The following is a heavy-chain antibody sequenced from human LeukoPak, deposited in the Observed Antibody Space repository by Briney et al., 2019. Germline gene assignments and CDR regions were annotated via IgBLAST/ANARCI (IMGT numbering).Heavy chain of an antibody. CDR1: GFPFSSYS. CDR3: ARGGDYWEAAFDI. J-gene: IGHJ3*02. CDR2: ISSSSYI. D-gene: IGHD2-21*02. V-gene: IGHV3-21*01. Sequence: GGSLTLSCAASGFPFSSYSMNCVRHAPGKGLEWVSSISSSSYIYYADSVKGRFTISRHNAKNSLYLQTNSLRAEDTAVYYCARGGDYWEAAFDIWGQGTMVTVSS.